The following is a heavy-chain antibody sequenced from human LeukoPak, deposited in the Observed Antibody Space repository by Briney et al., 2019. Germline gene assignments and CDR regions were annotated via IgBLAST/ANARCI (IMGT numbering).Heavy chain of an antibody. Sequence: ASVKVSCKASGYIFTSYYMHWVRQAPGQGLEWMGIINPSGGSTSYAQKFQGRVTMTRDTSTSTVYMELRSLRSDDTAVYYCARVGYCSGGSCYSDFDYWGQGTLVTVSS. V-gene: IGHV1-46*01. CDR1: GYIFTSYY. CDR2: INPSGGST. J-gene: IGHJ4*02. CDR3: ARVGYCSGGSCYSDFDY. D-gene: IGHD2-15*01.